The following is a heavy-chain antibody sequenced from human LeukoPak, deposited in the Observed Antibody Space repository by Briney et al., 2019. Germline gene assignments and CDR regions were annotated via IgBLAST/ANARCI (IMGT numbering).Heavy chain of an antibody. J-gene: IGHJ5*02. CDR2: IYPGDSDT. V-gene: IGHV5-51*01. CDR3: ARQDDFWIGYYFP. Sequence: GAALKISCKGSGYRFTSYWIGWVRQMPGKGLEWMGIIYPGDSDTRYSPSFQGQVTISADKSISTAYLQWSSLKVSDTAMYYCARQDDFWIGYYFPWGQGTLVTVSS. CDR1: GYRFTSYW. D-gene: IGHD3-3*01.